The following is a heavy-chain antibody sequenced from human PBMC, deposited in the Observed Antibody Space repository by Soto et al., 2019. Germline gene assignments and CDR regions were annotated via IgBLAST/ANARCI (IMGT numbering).Heavy chain of an antibody. Sequence: QVQLQESGPGLVKPSGTLSLTCAVSSGSISSSNWWSWVRQPPGKGLAWSGEIYHSGSTNYNPSLKSRVTIAVDKSKIQFSLKLGSVTAADTAVYYCASAPAGVTTLVLDVWGKGTPVTVSS. J-gene: IGHJ6*04. CDR1: SGSISSSNW. D-gene: IGHD4-17*01. CDR3: ASAPAGVTTLVLDV. V-gene: IGHV4-4*02. CDR2: IYHSGST.